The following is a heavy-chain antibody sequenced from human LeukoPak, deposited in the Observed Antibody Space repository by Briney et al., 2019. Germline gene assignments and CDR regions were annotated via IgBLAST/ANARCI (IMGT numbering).Heavy chain of an antibody. V-gene: IGHV4-39*07. D-gene: IGHD3-22*01. CDR1: GGSIRSSSYY. CDR3: ARGIVVGNNWFDP. Sequence: SETLSLTCTVSGGSIRSSSYYWGWIRQPPGKGLEWIGSIYYSGSTYYNPSLKSRVIISVDTSKNQFSLKLSSVTAADTAVYYCARGIVVGNNWFDPWGQGTLVTVSS. CDR2: IYYSGST. J-gene: IGHJ5*02.